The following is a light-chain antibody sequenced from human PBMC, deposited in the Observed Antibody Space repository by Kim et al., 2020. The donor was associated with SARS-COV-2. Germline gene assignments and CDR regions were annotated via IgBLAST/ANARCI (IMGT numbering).Light chain of an antibody. V-gene: IGLV2-14*03. CDR2: DVS. J-gene: IGLJ1*01. CDR1: SSDVGGYNY. CDR3: SSYTSSSTSFYG. Sequence: QSALTQPASVSGSPGQSITISCTGTSSDVGGYNYVSWYQQHPGKAPKLMIYDVSNRPSGVSNRFSGSKSGNTASLTISGLQAEDEADYYCSSYTSSSTSFYGFGTGTKVTVL.